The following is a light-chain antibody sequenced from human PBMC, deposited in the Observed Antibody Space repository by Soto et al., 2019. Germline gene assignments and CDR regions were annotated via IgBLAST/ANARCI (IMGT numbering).Light chain of an antibody. V-gene: IGKV3-20*01. Sequence: EIVMTQSPATLSVSRGERATLCCRASQSVSSDLAWYQHKPGQGPRLLIYGASSRATGTPDRFSGSGSGTDFTLTINRLEPEDFALYYCQQYGSSPPTFGQGTKVDIK. CDR1: QSVSSD. CDR3: QQYGSSPPT. J-gene: IGKJ1*01. CDR2: GAS.